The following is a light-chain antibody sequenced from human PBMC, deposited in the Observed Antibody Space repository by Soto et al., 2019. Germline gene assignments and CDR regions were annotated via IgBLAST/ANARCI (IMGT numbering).Light chain of an antibody. CDR3: QVWDSDSHHVV. V-gene: IGLV3-21*02. Sequence: SYELTQPPSVSVGPGQTANITCGGDDIGDKSVHWYQQMAGQAPVVVVSDDTDRPSGIPERFSGSNSGNTATLTISRVEVGDEADYYCQVWDSDSHHVVFGGGTQLTV. CDR1: DIGDKS. J-gene: IGLJ2*01. CDR2: DDT.